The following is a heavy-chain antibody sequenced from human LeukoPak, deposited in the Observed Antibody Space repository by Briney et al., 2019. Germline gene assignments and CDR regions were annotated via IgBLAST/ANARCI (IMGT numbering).Heavy chain of an antibody. J-gene: IGHJ4*02. D-gene: IGHD3-22*01. V-gene: IGHV4-30-2*01. CDR1: GGSISSGGYY. CDR2: IYHSGST. Sequence: SETLSLTCTVSGGSISSGGYYWSWIRQPPGKGLEWIGYIYHSGSTYYNPSLKSRVTISVDRSKNQFSLKLSSVTAADTAVYYCARGTGISGWLWHFDYWGQGTLVTVSS. CDR3: ARGTGISGWLWHFDY.